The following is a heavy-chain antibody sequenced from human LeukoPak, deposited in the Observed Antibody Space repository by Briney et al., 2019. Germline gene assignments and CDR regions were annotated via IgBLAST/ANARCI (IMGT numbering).Heavy chain of an antibody. CDR3: AKRDDSGGNLVDL. CDR1: GGSIRSGSHY. D-gene: IGHD3-22*01. CDR2: IYYSGRT. J-gene: IGHJ4*02. V-gene: IGHV4-39*01. Sequence: PSETLSLTCTVSGGSIRSGSHYWACLRQPPGKGLESISSIYYSGRTYSNPSLENRVTISIDTSKNQFSLKLSSLSAADKSVYYCAKRDDSGGNLVDLWGQGTLVTVS.